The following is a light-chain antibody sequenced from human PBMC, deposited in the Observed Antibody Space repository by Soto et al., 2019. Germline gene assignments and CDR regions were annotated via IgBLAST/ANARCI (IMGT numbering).Light chain of an antibody. Sequence: QSVLTQPPSVSGAPGQTVTSSCTGSTSNLGAGYAVHWYHQLPGTARRLRLSSHNNRPSGVPDRFFGSKSGTSASLTIIGLQAEYEADYYCQSYDSSLSGSGVFGGGTKVPVL. CDR3: QSYDSSLSGSGV. CDR1: TSNLGAGYA. CDR2: SHN. V-gene: IGLV1-40*01. J-gene: IGLJ3*02.